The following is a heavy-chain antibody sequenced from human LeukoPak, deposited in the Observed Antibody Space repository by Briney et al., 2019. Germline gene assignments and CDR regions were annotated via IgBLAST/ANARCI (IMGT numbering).Heavy chain of an antibody. CDR1: GYNFATYG. CDR3: AKVAGDRMGY. CDR2: ISANSGKT. D-gene: IGHD2-8*01. J-gene: IGHJ4*02. V-gene: IGHV1-18*01. Sequence: ASVNVSCKASGYNFATYGFCWVRQAPGHGLEWMGWISANSGKTTYAQKFQGRVTMTTDTSTTTAYMELRTLRPDDTAVYYCAKVAGDRMGYWGQGTLVTVSS.